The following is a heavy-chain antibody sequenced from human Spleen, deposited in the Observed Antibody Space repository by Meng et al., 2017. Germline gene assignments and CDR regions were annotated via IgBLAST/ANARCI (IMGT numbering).Heavy chain of an antibody. V-gene: IGHV1-18*01. Sequence: ASVKVSCKASGYTFTSYNIAWVRQGPGQGLEWMAWISSYNGYTIYAQKFQGRVTVTTDTSTSTAYMELKSLRADDTAVYYCARMGSSETFDIWGQGTMVTVSS. CDR2: ISSYNGYT. D-gene: IGHD2-15*01. CDR1: GYTFTSYN. CDR3: ARMGSSETFDI. J-gene: IGHJ3*02.